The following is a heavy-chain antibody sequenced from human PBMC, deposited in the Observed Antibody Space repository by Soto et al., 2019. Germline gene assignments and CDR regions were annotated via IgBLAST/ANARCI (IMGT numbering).Heavy chain of an antibody. V-gene: IGHV1-2*04. CDR3: ARGLRFLEWLLFLDY. D-gene: IGHD3-3*01. J-gene: IGHJ4*02. CDR1: GYTFTGYY. CDR2: INPNSGGT. Sequence: ASVKVSCKASGYTFTGYYMHWVRQAPGRGLEWMGWINPNSGGTNYAQKFQGWVTMTRDTSISTAYMELSRLRSDDTAVYYCARGLRFLEWLLFLDYWGQGTLVTVS.